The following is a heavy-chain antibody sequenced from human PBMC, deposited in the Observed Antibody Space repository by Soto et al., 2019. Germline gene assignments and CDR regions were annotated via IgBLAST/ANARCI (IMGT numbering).Heavy chain of an antibody. CDR1: GGSFSGYY. V-gene: IGHV4-34*01. D-gene: IGHD3-16*02. CDR2: INHSGST. J-gene: IGHJ4*02. Sequence: SETLSLTCAVYGGSFSGYYWSWIRQPPGKGLEWIGEINHSGSTNYNPSLKSRVMISADTSKNQFSLSVSSVTAADTAVYYCARAPETPPIVRVVVPYFFDSWGQGTLVNVSS. CDR3: ARAPETPPIVRVVVPYFFDS.